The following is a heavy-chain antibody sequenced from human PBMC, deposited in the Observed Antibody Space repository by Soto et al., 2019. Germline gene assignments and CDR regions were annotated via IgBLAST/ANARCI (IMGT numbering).Heavy chain of an antibody. CDR3: AKRGSGSYYDY. V-gene: IGHV3-23*01. D-gene: IGHD3-10*01. CDR2: ISGSGGST. CDR1: GFTFSSYA. Sequence: EVQLLESGGGLVQPGGSLRLSCAASGFTFSSYAMSWVRQAPGKGLERVSVISGSGGSTYYADSVKGRFTISRDNSKNTLYLQMNGLRAEDTALYYCAKRGSGSYYDYWGQGTLVTVSS. J-gene: IGHJ4*02.